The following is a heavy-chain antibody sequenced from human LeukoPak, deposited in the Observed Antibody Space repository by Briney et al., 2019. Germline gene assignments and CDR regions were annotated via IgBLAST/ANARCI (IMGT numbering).Heavy chain of an antibody. J-gene: IGHJ4*02. CDR2: IIPILGIA. CDR1: GGTFSSYA. Sequence: SVKVSCKASGGTFSSYAISWVRQAPGQGLEWMGRIIPILGIANYAQKFQGRVTITADKSTSTAYMELSSLRSEDTAVYYCARFYTGGYRDFDYWGQGTLVTVSS. CDR3: ARFYTGGYRDFDY. D-gene: IGHD5-18*01. V-gene: IGHV1-69*04.